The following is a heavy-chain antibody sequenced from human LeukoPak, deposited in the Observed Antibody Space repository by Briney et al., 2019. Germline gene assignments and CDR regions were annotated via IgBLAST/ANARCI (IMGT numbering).Heavy chain of an antibody. CDR1: GVTVSSSY. V-gene: IGHV3-53*01. Sequence: GGSLRLSCALSGVTVSSSYMNWVRQAPGKGLELVSAISSGGNTYYADSVTGRFTISRDTSKNTLFLQMNSLRAEDTAVYYCARGGVVYPDSFDIWGRGTMVTVSS. D-gene: IGHD2-15*01. CDR3: ARGGVVYPDSFDI. CDR2: ISSGGNT. J-gene: IGHJ3*02.